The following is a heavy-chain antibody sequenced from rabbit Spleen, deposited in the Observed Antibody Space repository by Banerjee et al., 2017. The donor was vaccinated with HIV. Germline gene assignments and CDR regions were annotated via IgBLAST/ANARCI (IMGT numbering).Heavy chain of an antibody. CDR1: GFSFSDRDV. CDR2: INASTGKP. CDR3: ARSGYVGWGGDGDLMGNKL. Sequence: EQLEESGGGLVQPEGSLTLTCKASGFSFSDRDVMCWVRQAPGKGLQWIACINASTGKPVYATWASGRFTISRTSSTTVTLRMTSLTAADRATYFCARSGYVGWGGDGDLMGNKLWGPGTLVTVS. J-gene: IGHJ4*01. D-gene: IGHD4-1*01. V-gene: IGHV1S45*01.